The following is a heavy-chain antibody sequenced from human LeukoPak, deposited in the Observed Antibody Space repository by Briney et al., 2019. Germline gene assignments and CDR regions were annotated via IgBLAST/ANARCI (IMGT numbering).Heavy chain of an antibody. CDR3: ARDDYYYGSGSSFDY. CDR2: IYHSGST. Sequence: GSLRLSCAASGFTFSTYAMTWVRQAPGKGLEWIGSIYHSGSTYYNPSLKSRVTISVDTSKNQFSLKLSSVTAADTAVYYCARDDYYYGSGSSFDYWGQGTLVTVSS. V-gene: IGHV4-38-2*02. D-gene: IGHD3-10*01. CDR1: GFTFSTYA. J-gene: IGHJ4*02.